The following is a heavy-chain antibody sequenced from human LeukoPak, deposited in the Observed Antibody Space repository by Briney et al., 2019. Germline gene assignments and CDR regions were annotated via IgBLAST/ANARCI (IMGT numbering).Heavy chain of an antibody. CDR1: GVTFSSYA. V-gene: IGHV3-23*01. D-gene: IGHD6-13*01. CDR2: ISGSGNTT. CDR3: ATGAGSSWYFYY. J-gene: IGHJ4*02. Sequence: GGSLRLSCAATGVTFSSYAMSLVRQAPGKGLEWVSGISGSGNTTYYADSVKGRFTISRDNSKNTLYLQMNSLRANDTAVYYCATGAGSSWYFYYWGQGIPVTVSS.